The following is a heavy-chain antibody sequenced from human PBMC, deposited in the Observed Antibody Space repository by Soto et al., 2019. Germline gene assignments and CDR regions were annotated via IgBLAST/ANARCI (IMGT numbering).Heavy chain of an antibody. CDR1: GGSISSGGYS. Sequence: SETLSLTCAVSGGSISSGGYSWSWIRQPPGKGLEWIGYIYHSGSTYYNPSLKSRVTISVDRSKNQFSLKLSSVTAADTAVYYCARGGGYCSGGSCYREYFQHWGQGTLVTVSS. CDR2: IYHSGST. D-gene: IGHD2-15*01. CDR3: ARGGGYCSGGSCYREYFQH. J-gene: IGHJ1*01. V-gene: IGHV4-30-2*01.